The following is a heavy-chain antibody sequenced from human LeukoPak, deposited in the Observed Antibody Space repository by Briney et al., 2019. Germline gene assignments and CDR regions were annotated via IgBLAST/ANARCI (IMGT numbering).Heavy chain of an antibody. D-gene: IGHD3-10*02. CDR3: AELGITMIGGV. J-gene: IGHJ6*04. CDR1: GFTFSSDS. V-gene: IGHV3-21*01. Sequence: PGGTLRLSRAVSGFTFSSDSMNGVREAPGKGLGGVSSSSSSSSYIYYADSVKGRFTMSRDNANNALSLQINSLRAEDTAVYYCAELGITMIGGVWGKGTTVTISS. CDR2: SSSSSSYI.